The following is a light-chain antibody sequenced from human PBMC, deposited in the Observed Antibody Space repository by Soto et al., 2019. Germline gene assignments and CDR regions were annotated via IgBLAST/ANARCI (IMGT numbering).Light chain of an antibody. V-gene: IGKV3-20*01. J-gene: IGKJ1*01. CDR1: QSINNNY. CDR3: QQYGGSPRT. CDR2: GAS. Sequence: EIVLTQSPGTLSLSPGERATLSCRASQSINNNYLAWYQQKRGQAPRLLIYGASSRATGIPDRFSGSGSGTDFTVTISRLEPEDFAVDYYQQYGGSPRTFGQGTKVEIK.